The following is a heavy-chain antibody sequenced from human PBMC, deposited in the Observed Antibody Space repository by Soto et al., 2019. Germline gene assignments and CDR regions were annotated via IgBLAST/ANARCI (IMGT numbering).Heavy chain of an antibody. V-gene: IGHV3-23*01. CDR1: GFTFSDYG. CDR3: AKDYLRWAQP. J-gene: IGHJ5*02. Sequence: EVQLLESGGGLEQPGGSLGLSCAASGFTFSDYGMSWVRQAPGKGLEWVSAITGSGTTFYADSVKGRFTISRDNSKNTLYLQINSLRAEDTAVYYCAKDYLRWAQPWSQGTLVTVSS. CDR2: ITGSGTT. D-gene: IGHD1-26*01.